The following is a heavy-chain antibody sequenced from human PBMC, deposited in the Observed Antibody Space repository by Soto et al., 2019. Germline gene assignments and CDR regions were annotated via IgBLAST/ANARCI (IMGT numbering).Heavy chain of an antibody. Sequence: QPGGSLRLSCAASGFTFTTYDMHWVRQAPGKGLEWVAVISYDGNNEYYADSVKGRFTISRDTSKNTLYLQMNSLRPEDTAVYYCAKDILRGVITGNNYYGMDVWGQGTTVTVSS. CDR2: ISYDGNNE. J-gene: IGHJ6*02. V-gene: IGHV3-30*18. D-gene: IGHD3-10*01. CDR3: AKDILRGVITGNNYYGMDV. CDR1: GFTFTTYD.